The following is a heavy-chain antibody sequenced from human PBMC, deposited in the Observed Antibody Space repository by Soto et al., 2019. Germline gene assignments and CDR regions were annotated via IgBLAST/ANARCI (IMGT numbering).Heavy chain of an antibody. CDR1: GASISGFY. CDR2: IYATGTT. J-gene: IGHJ5*02. D-gene: IGHD1-1*01. CDR3: VRDGTKTLRDWFEP. Sequence: PSETLSLTCTVSGASISGFYWSWIRKSAGKGLEWIGRIYATGTTDYNPSLKSRVMMSVDTSKKQFSLKLRSVTAADTAVYYCVRDGTKTLRDWFEPWGQGISVTAPQ. V-gene: IGHV4-4*07.